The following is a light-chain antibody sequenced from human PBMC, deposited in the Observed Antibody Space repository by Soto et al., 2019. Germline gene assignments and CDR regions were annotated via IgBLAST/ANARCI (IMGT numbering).Light chain of an antibody. CDR2: EIS. J-gene: IGKJ1*01. CDR1: QSLVHSNGNTY. CDR3: MHATLFPRM. V-gene: IGKV2-24*01. Sequence: DIVMIQAPLSSPVTLGQPASISCRSSQSLVHSNGNTYLSWLHQRPGQPPRLLIYEISKRFSGVPDRFSGSGAGTDFTPRISMVEAEDVGVYYCMHATLFPRMFGHGTMVEVK.